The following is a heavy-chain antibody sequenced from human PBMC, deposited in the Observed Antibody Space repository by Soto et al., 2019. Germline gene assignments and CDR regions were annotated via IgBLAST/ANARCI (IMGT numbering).Heavy chain of an antibody. D-gene: IGHD2-2*01. Sequence: KPSETLSLTCTVSGGSISSGGYYWSWIRQHPGKGLEWIGYIYYSGSTYYNPSLKSRVTISVDTSKNQFSLKLSSVTAADTAVYYCARGYCSSTSCHTTFDYWGQGTLVTVSS. CDR3: ARGYCSSTSCHTTFDY. CDR1: GGSISSGGYY. J-gene: IGHJ4*02. CDR2: IYYSGST. V-gene: IGHV4-31*03.